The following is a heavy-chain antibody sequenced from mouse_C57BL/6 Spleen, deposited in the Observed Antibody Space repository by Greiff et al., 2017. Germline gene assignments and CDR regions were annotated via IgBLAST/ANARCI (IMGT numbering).Heavy chain of an antibody. D-gene: IGHD1-1*01. CDR2: ISGGGGNT. CDR3: ARHDYYGSSDY. J-gene: IGHJ2*01. Sequence: EVKLVESGGGLVKPGGSLKLSCAASGFTFSSYTMSWVRQTPEKRLEWVATISGGGGNTYYPDSVKGRFTISRDNAKNTLYLQMSSLRSEDTALYYCARHDYYGSSDYWGQGTTLTVSS. V-gene: IGHV5-9*01. CDR1: GFTFSSYT.